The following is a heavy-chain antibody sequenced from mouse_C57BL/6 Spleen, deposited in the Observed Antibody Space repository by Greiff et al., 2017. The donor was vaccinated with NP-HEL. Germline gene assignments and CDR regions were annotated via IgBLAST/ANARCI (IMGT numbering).Heavy chain of an antibody. CDR1: GYTFTSYW. CDR2: IDPSDSET. J-gene: IGHJ1*03. Sequence: VQLQQPGAELVRPGSSVKLSCKASGYTFTSYWMHWVKQRPIQGLEWIGNIDPSDSETHYNQKFKDKATLTVDKSSSTAYMQLSSLTSEDSAVYYCARDYYGSRNFDVWGTGTTVTVSS. V-gene: IGHV1-52*01. CDR3: ARDYYGSRNFDV. D-gene: IGHD1-1*01.